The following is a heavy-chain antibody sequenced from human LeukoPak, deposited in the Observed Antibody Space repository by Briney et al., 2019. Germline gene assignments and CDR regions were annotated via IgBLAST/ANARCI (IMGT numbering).Heavy chain of an antibody. CDR3: ARADHPRGWI. Sequence: SVKVSCKASGGTFSSYTISWVRQAPGQGLEWMGGIIPILGIANYAQKFQGRVTITADKSTSTAYMELSSLRSEDTAVYYCARADHPRGWIWGQGTMVTVSS. CDR2: IIPILGIA. J-gene: IGHJ3*02. D-gene: IGHD5-24*01. CDR1: GGTFSSYT. V-gene: IGHV1-69*02.